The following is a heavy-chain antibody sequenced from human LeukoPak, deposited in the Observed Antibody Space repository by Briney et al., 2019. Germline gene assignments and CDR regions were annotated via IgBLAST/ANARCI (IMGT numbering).Heavy chain of an antibody. CDR1: GGSISSRSYY. D-gene: IGHD3-22*01. CDR3: ARAHDSSGLKILYGMDV. Sequence: SSETLSLTCTVSGGSISSRSYYWGWIRQPPGKGLEWIGRMYYSGNTYYNPSLKSRVTISVDTSKNQFSLKLNSVTAADTAVYFCARAHDSSGLKILYGMDVWGQGTTVTVSS. CDR2: MYYSGNT. J-gene: IGHJ6*02. V-gene: IGHV4-39*01.